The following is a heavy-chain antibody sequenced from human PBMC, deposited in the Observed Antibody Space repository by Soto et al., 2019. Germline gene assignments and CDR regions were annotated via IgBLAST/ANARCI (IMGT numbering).Heavy chain of an antibody. CDR1: GFTFSSYG. V-gene: IGHV3-30*18. CDR2: ISYDGSNK. Sequence: QVQLVESGGGVVQPGRSLRLSCAASGFTFSSYGMHWVRQAPGKGLEWVAVISYDGSNKYYVDSVKGRFTISRDNSKNTLYLQMNRLRAEDTAVYYCAKDSYSSSSIDLYYYYYGMDVWGQGTTVTVSS. D-gene: IGHD6-6*01. CDR3: AKDSYSSSSIDLYYYYYGMDV. J-gene: IGHJ6*02.